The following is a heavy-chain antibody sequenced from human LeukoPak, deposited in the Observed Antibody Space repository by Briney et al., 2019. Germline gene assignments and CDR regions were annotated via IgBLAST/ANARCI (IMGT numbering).Heavy chain of an antibody. Sequence: SETLSLTCTVSGGSISSSSYYWGWIRQPPGTGLEWIGSIYYSGSTYYNPSLKSRVTISVDTSKNQFSLKLSSVTAADTAVYYCARRITIFGVVNIGAHDAFDIWGQGTMVTVSS. J-gene: IGHJ3*02. CDR1: GGSISSSSYY. V-gene: IGHV4-39*01. CDR3: ARRITIFGVVNIGAHDAFDI. D-gene: IGHD3-3*01. CDR2: IYYSGST.